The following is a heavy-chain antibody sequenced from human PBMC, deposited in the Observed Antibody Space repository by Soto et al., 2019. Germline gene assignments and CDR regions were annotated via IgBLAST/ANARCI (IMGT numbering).Heavy chain of an antibody. Sequence: PGGSLRLSCAASGFTFSDHFMSWIRQAPGKGLEWISYMTPSGSSRSYADSVKGRFTISRDNAKNSLYLQMNSLRGDDTAVYYCARELSGNYFTFELWGQGTMVTVSS. CDR2: MTPSGSSR. CDR3: ARELSGNYFTFEL. CDR1: GFTFSDHF. D-gene: IGHD1-26*01. V-gene: IGHV3-11*01. J-gene: IGHJ3*01.